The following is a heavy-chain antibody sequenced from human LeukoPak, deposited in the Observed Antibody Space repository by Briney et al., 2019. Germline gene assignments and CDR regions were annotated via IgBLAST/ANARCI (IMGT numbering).Heavy chain of an antibody. D-gene: IGHD3-10*01. CDR1: AFSLRSSY. Sequence: GGSLRLSCASSAFSLRSSYMSCVPQSPEEGVQWVSDIYSGGATHYADSLKGRFTISRDNPKNTLYLQSNSLRAEGTAVYYCAKGANSGRCPHNPFDYWGQGTLVTVSS. CDR3: AKGANSGRCPHNPFDY. V-gene: IGHV3-66*02. CDR2: IYSGGAT. J-gene: IGHJ4*02.